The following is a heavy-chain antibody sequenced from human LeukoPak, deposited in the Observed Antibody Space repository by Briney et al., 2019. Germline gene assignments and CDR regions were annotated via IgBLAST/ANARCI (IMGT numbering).Heavy chain of an antibody. CDR3: AGQNVPTPHDY. V-gene: IGHV4-30-2*01. CDR1: VGSISSGGYY. CDR2: ISAAGTT. J-gene: IGHJ4*02. D-gene: IGHD2-2*01. Sequence: SETLSLTCTVAVGSISSGGYYWGWLPQPPGRGREWIAYISAAGTTFYNPSHKSRVTISLDRSKNQFSLNLTSITAADTAVYYCAGQNVPTPHDYWGQGTQVTVSS.